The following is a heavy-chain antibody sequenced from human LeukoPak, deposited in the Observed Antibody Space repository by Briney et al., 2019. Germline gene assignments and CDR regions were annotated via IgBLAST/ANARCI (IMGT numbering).Heavy chain of an antibody. CDR1: GFTFGRYG. Sequence: GRSLRLSCAASGFTFGRYGMHWVRQAPGKGLEWVAVISYDGSNKYYADSVKGRFTISRDNSKNTLYLQMNSLRAEDTAVYYCAKDHDILTGYLDYWGQGTLVTVSS. J-gene: IGHJ4*02. V-gene: IGHV3-30*18. CDR2: ISYDGSNK. D-gene: IGHD3-9*01. CDR3: AKDHDILTGYLDY.